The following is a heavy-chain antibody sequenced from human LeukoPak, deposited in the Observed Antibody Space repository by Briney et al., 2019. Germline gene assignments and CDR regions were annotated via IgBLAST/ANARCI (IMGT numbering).Heavy chain of an antibody. CDR1: GFTVSSNY. CDR2: IYSGGRT. Sequence: PGGSLRLSCAASGFTVSSNYMSWVRQAPGKGLEWVSVIYSGGRTHYADSVKGRFTISRDNSKNTLYLQMNSLRAEDMAVYYCARCETGYSSSWNPSHFDYWGQGTLVTVSS. CDR3: ARCETGYSSSWNPSHFDY. V-gene: IGHV3-66*01. D-gene: IGHD6-13*01. J-gene: IGHJ4*02.